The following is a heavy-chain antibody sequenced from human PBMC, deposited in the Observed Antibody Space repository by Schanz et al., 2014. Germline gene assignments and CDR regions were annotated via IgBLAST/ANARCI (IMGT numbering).Heavy chain of an antibody. V-gene: IGHV1-18*01. CDR3: ARGGYSSGWYDRDSARFAY. Sequence: QVQLVQSGAEVKKPGASVKVSCKASGYTFTSYGINWVRQAPGQGLEWMGWISAYNGNTNYAQKLQGRVTMTTDTATSTAYMELRRLRSDDAAVYYCARGGYSSGWYDRDSARFAYWGQGPLVTVSS. D-gene: IGHD6-19*01. J-gene: IGHJ4*02. CDR1: GYTFTSYG. CDR2: ISAYNGNT.